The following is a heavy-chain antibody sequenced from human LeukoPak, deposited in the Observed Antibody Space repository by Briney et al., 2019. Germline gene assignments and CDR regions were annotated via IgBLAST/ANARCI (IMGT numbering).Heavy chain of an antibody. Sequence: GASVKVSCKASGGTFSSYAISWVRQAPGQGLEWMGGIIPIFGTANYAQKVQGRVTITADESTSTAYMELSSLRSEDTAVYYCARALYYYDSSGYYLSVTYFDYWGQGTLVTVSS. CDR3: ARALYYYDSSGYYLSVTYFDY. D-gene: IGHD3-22*01. V-gene: IGHV1-69*13. CDR1: GGTFSSYA. CDR2: IIPIFGTA. J-gene: IGHJ4*02.